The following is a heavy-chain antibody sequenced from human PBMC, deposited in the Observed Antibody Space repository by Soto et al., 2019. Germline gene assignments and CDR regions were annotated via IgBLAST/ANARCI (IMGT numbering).Heavy chain of an antibody. CDR3: AKDNIVTFWGVIVFDAFDI. D-gene: IGHD3-16*02. V-gene: IGHV3-23*01. CDR1: GFTFSSYA. J-gene: IGHJ3*02. CDR2: ISGSGGST. Sequence: EVQLLESGGGLVQPGGSLRLSCAASGFTFSSYAMSWVRQAPGKGLEWVSAISGSGGSTYYADSVKGRFTISRDNSKNTLYLEINNLRAEDTAVNYLAKDNIVTFWGVIVFDAFDIWGQGTMVTVSS.